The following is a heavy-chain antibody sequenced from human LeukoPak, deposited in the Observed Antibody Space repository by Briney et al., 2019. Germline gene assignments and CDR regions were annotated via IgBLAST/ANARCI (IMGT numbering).Heavy chain of an antibody. Sequence: SGGSXXXSDYXXSWIRQTPGKGLEWIGYIYYSGSTYYNPSLKSRVTMSVDTSKSQFSLKLSSVTAADTAIYYCARDRGGSYYLDYWGQGTLVPVSS. CDR1: GGSXXXSDYX. D-gene: IGHD3-16*01. CDR3: ARDRGGSYYLDY. CDR2: IYYSGST. V-gene: IGHV4-30-4*01. J-gene: IGHJ4*02.